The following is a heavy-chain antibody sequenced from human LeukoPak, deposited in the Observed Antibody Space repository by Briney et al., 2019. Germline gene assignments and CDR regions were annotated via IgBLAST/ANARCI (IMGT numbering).Heavy chain of an antibody. CDR2: IYYSGST. V-gene: IGHV4-59*12. J-gene: IGHJ4*02. CDR1: GGSISSYY. D-gene: IGHD5-18*01. CDR3: ARAEVDTAMVGTFDY. Sequence: SETLSLTCTVSGGSISSYYWSWIRQPPGKGLEWIGYIYYSGSTYYNPSLKSRVTISVDTSKNQFSLKLSSVTAADTAVYYCARAEVDTAMVGTFDYWGQGTLVTVSS.